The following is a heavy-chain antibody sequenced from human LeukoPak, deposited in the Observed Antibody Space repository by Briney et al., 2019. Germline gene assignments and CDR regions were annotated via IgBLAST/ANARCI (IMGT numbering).Heavy chain of an antibody. CDR2: ISSTSSTI. CDR1: GFTFDDYS. J-gene: IGHJ4*02. V-gene: IGHV3-48*01. CDR3: ARSLKNYDILTGLPYYFDY. D-gene: IGHD3-9*01. Sequence: GGSLRLSCVASGFTFDDYSMNWVRQAPGKGLEWISYISSTSSTIYYADSVKGRFTISRDNAKNSLYLQMNSLRAEDTAVYYCARSLKNYDILTGLPYYFDYWGQGTLVTVSS.